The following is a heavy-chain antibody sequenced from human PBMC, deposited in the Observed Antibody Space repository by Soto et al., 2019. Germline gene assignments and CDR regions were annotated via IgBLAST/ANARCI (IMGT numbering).Heavy chain of an antibody. CDR1: GYTFTTYA. V-gene: IGHV1-3*04. Sequence: GASVKVSCKASGYTFTTYAVHWVRQAPGQRFEWMGWINTGNGNTKYSQKFQGRFTITRDTSASTAYMELSSLRSEDTAVYYCARPLAATRALDYWGLGTLVTVSS. J-gene: IGHJ4*02. CDR2: INTGNGNT. D-gene: IGHD2-15*01. CDR3: ARPLAATRALDY.